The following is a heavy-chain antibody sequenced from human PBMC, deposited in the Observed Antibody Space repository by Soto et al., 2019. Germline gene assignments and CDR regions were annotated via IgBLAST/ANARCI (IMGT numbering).Heavy chain of an antibody. V-gene: IGHV1-69*12. J-gene: IGHJ6*02. CDR1: GGTFSSYA. D-gene: IGHD3-10*01. Sequence: QVQLVQSGAEVKKPGSSVKVSCKASGGTFSSYAISWVRQAPGQGLEWMGGIIPIFGTANYAQKFQGRVTITADESTSTAYMELSSLRSEDTAVYYCARGGQGGYGSGRYYYGMDVWGQGTTVTVSS. CDR3: ARGGQGGYGSGRYYYGMDV. CDR2: IIPIFGTA.